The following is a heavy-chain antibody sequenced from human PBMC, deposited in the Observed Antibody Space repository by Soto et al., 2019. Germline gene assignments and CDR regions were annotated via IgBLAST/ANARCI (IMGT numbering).Heavy chain of an antibody. Sequence: GESLNLSCKGSGYSFTSYWISWVRQMPGKGLEWMGIIYPGDSDTRYSPSFQGQVTISADKSISTAYLQWSSLKASDTAMYYCARLVLGDSSGYLDCWGQGTLVTVSS. J-gene: IGHJ4*02. CDR2: IYPGDSDT. V-gene: IGHV5-51*01. CDR1: GYSFTSYW. CDR3: ARLVLGDSSGYLDC. D-gene: IGHD3-22*01.